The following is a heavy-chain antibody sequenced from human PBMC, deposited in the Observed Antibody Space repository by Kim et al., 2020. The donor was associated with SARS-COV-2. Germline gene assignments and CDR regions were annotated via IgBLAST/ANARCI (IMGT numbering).Heavy chain of an antibody. V-gene: IGHV4-31*02. J-gene: IGHJ4*02. CDR3: ARVGADYYDSSGCFNFDS. Sequence: KSRVTMSVETSKNQFSLKLSSVTAADTAVYYCARVGADYYDSSGCFNFDSWGQGTLVTVSS. D-gene: IGHD3-22*01.